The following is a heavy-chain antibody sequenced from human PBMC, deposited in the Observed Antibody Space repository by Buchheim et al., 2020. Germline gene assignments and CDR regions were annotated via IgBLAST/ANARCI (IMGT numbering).Heavy chain of an antibody. CDR2: ISGSSSTI. D-gene: IGHD5-12*01. CDR3: ARMRGSGYARVYYYYYGMDV. CDR1: GFTFSSYS. V-gene: IGHV3-48*01. Sequence: EVQLVESGGGLVQPGGSLRLSCAASGFTFSSYSMNWVRQAPGKGLEWVSYISGSSSTIYYDDSVKGRFTISRDNAKNSLHLQMNSLRAEDTAVYYCARMRGSGYARVYYYYYGMDVWGQGTT. J-gene: IGHJ6*02.